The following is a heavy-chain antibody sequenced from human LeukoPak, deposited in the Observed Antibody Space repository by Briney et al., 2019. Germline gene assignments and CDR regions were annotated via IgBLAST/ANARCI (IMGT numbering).Heavy chain of an antibody. V-gene: IGHV3-23*01. D-gene: IGHD6-13*01. CDR1: GFPFSSSV. J-gene: IGHJ4*02. Sequence: PGGSLRLSCAASGFPFSSSVMSWVRQGPGKGLEWLSAVSESGGRTYYADSVRGRFTISRDNSENTLYLQMNSLTAEDTALYFCATDRPAYSRTWGPHYWGQGTLVTVSS. CDR3: ATDRPAYSRTWGPHY. CDR2: VSESGGRT.